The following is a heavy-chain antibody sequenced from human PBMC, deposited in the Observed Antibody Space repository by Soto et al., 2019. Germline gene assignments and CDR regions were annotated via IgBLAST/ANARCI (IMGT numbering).Heavy chain of an antibody. J-gene: IGHJ4*02. Sequence: SETLSLTCAVYGGSFSGYYWSWIRQPPGKGLEWIGEINHSGSTNYNPSLKSRVTISVDTSKNQFSLKLSSVTAADTAVYYCSRGRKTYSHKYYFDYWGQGTLVTVSS. CDR1: GGSFSGYY. V-gene: IGHV4-34*01. D-gene: IGHD5-18*01. CDR3: SRGRKTYSHKYYFDY. CDR2: INHSGST.